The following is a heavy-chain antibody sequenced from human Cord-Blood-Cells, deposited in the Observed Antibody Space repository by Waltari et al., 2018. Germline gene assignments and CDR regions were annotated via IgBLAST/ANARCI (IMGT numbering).Heavy chain of an antibody. CDR1: GGSFSGYY. CDR3: ARVYKGVVVPAAIQDYYYYMDV. Sequence: QVQLQQWGAGLLKPSETLSLTCAVYGGSFSGYYWSWIRQPHGKGLEWMGEINHSGSTNYNPSHKSRVTISVDTSKNQFSLKLSSVTAADTAVYYCARVYKGVVVPAAIQDYYYYMDVWGKGTTVTVSS. CDR2: INHSGST. D-gene: IGHD2-2*02. V-gene: IGHV4-34*01. J-gene: IGHJ6*03.